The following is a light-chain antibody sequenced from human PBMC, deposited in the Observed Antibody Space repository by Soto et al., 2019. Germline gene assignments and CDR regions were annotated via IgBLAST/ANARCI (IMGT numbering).Light chain of an antibody. CDR2: RDI. V-gene: IGLV1-40*01. CDR1: SSNIGASYD. CDR3: NSCDNSLNGYV. J-gene: IGLJ1*01. Sequence: QSVLTQPPSVSGAPGQRVTISCTGSSSNIGASYDVHWYQQIPGAAPKLLIYRDIYRPSGIPNRFSGSKSGTSASLAITGLQAEDEADYYCNSCDNSLNGYVFGTGTKVSGL.